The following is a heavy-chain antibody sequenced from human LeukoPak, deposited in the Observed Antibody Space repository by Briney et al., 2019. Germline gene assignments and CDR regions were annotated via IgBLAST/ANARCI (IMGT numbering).Heavy chain of an antibody. J-gene: IGHJ5*02. V-gene: IGHV1-18*01. Sequence: ASVKVSCKASGYTFTSYGISWVRQAPGQGLEWMGWISAYNGNTNYAQKLQGRVTMTTDTSTSTAYIELRSLRSDDTAVYYCATTGYSSGWYQNWFDPWGQGTLVTVSS. CDR2: ISAYNGNT. D-gene: IGHD6-19*01. CDR3: ATTGYSSGWYQNWFDP. CDR1: GYTFTSYG.